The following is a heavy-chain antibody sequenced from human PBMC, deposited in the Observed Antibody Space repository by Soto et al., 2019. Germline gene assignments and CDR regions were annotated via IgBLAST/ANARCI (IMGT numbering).Heavy chain of an antibody. V-gene: IGHV4-30-2*01. CDR2: IYHSGST. CDR3: ARYRREAVAGYTLDN. J-gene: IGHJ4*02. Sequence: TLSLTCAVSGGSISSGGYSWSWIRQPPGKGLEWIGYIYHSGSTNYNPSLKSRVTISEDTSKSQFSLKVNSMTAADTAVYYCARYRREAVAGYTLDNWGQGILVTVSS. CDR1: GGSISSGGYS. D-gene: IGHD6-13*01.